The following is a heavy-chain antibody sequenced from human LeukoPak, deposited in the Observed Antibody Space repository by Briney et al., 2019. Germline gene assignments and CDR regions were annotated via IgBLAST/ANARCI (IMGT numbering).Heavy chain of an antibody. CDR1: GYSFPNYW. CDR3: ARLLSIFGVVQAFDP. V-gene: IGHV5-51*01. D-gene: IGHD3-3*01. CDR2: IYPGDSDT. J-gene: IGHJ5*02. Sequence: GESLKISCKGSGYSFPNYWIGWVRQMPGKGLEWMGIIYPGDSDTRYSPSFQGQVTISADKSISTAYLQWSSLKASDTAMYYCARLLSIFGVVQAFDPWGQGTLVTVSS.